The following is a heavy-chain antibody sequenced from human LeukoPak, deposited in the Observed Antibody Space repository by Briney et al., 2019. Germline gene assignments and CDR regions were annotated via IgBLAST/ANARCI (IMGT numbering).Heavy chain of an antibody. V-gene: IGHV3-9*01. Sequence: PGRSLRLSCAASGFTFDDYAMHWVRQAPGKGLEWVSGISWNSGSIGYADSVKGRFTISRDNAKNSPYLQMNSLRAEDTALYYCAKDMGYCSSTSCYVFDYWGQGTLVTVSS. J-gene: IGHJ4*02. CDR3: AKDMGYCSSTSCYVFDY. CDR2: ISWNSGSI. CDR1: GFTFDDYA. D-gene: IGHD2-2*01.